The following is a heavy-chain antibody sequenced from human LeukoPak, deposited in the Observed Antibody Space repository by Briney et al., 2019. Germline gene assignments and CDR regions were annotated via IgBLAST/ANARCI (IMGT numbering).Heavy chain of an antibody. J-gene: IGHJ4*02. CDR3: ASDTAMEGFDY. Sequence: PSETLSLTCTVSGGSISSGGYYWSWIRQPPGKGLEWIGYIYYSGSTYYNPSLKSRVTISVDTSKNQFSLKLSSVTAADTAVYYCASDTAMEGFDYWGQGTLVTVSS. D-gene: IGHD5-18*01. CDR1: GGSISSGGYY. V-gene: IGHV4-30-4*08. CDR2: IYYSGST.